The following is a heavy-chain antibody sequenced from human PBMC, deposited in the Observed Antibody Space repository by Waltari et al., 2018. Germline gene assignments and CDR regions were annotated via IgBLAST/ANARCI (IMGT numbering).Heavy chain of an antibody. CDR1: CFPFTGHF. CDR2: INTNSGDT. V-gene: IGHV1-2*02. CDR3: VRWGPIVEVGHPDPYYFDF. J-gene: IGHJ4*02. Sequence: QVQLVQSGAEVRTPGASVKVSCKASCFPFTGHFMHWVRQATGQGLEWMGRINTNSGDTNDAEKFQGRVTMTRDSSITTAYMELSRLRSDDTAVYLCVRWGPIVEVGHPDPYYFDFWGQGSLVTVSS. D-gene: IGHD2-21*01.